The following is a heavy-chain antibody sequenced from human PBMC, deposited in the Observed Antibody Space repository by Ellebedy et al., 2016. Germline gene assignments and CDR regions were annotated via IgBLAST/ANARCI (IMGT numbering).Heavy chain of an antibody. CDR2: INPNSGGT. Sequence: ASVKVSCXASGYTFTGYYMHWVRQAPGQGLEWMGWINPNSGGTNYAQKFQGWVTMTRDTSISTAYMELSRLRSDDTAVYYCARAGGLDSSGWYAGYGMDVWGQGTTVTVSS. V-gene: IGHV1-2*04. J-gene: IGHJ6*02. CDR1: GYTFTGYY. D-gene: IGHD6-19*01. CDR3: ARAGGLDSSGWYAGYGMDV.